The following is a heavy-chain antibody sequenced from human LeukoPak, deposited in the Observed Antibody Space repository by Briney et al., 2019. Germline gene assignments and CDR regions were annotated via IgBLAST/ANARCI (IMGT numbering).Heavy chain of an antibody. CDR2: MNPNSGNT. CDR3: ARVLQGSIAVANYFDY. J-gene: IGHJ4*02. D-gene: IGHD6-19*01. CDR1: GYTFTRYD. V-gene: IGHV1-8*01. Sequence: SVKVSCKPSGYTFTRYDIIWVRQATGQGLEWMGWMNPNSGNTGYAQKFQGRVTMTRNTSISTAYMELSSLRSEDTAVYYCARVLQGSIAVANYFDYWGQGTLVTVSS.